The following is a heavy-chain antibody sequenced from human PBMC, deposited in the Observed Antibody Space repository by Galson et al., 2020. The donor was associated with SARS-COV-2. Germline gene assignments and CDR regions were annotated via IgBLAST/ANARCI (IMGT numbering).Heavy chain of an antibody. V-gene: IGHV3-33*01. CDR2: IWYDGSNK. J-gene: IGHJ6*02. Sequence: GESLKISCAASGFTFSSYGMHWVRQAPGKGLEWVAVIWYDGSNKYYADSVKGRFTISRDNSKNTLYLQMNSLRAEDTAVYYCAREDNWNDWWCIDVWGQGTTVTVSS. CDR3: AREDNWNDWWCIDV. CDR1: GFTFSSYG. D-gene: IGHD1-1*01.